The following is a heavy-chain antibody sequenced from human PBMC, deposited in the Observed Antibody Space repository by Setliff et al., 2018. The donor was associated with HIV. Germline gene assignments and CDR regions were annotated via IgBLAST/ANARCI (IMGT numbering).Heavy chain of an antibody. Sequence: TLSLTCTVSGGSISIGGYYWGWIRQHPGKGLEWIGYIYHNGSTYYNPSLKSRVIISVDTSKNQFSLKLSSVTAADTAVYYCARRGGSRAATSSYYYMDVWGKGTTVTVSS. J-gene: IGHJ6*03. D-gene: IGHD2-15*01. CDR2: IYHNGST. CDR1: GGSISIGGYY. CDR3: ARRGGSRAATSSYYYMDV. V-gene: IGHV4-31*03.